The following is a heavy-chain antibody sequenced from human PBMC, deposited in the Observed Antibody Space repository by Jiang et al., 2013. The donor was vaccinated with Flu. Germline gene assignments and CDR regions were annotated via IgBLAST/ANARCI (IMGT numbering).Heavy chain of an antibody. CDR3: AREEAAAGTGYYFDY. Sequence: SSNSAAWNWIRQSPSRGLEWLGRTYYRSKWYNDYAVSVKSRITINPDTSKNQFSLQLNSVTPEDTAVYYCAREEAAAGTGYYFDYWGQGTLVTVSS. CDR2: TYYRSKWYN. J-gene: IGHJ4*02. V-gene: IGHV6-1*01. CDR1: SSNSAA. D-gene: IGHD6-13*01.